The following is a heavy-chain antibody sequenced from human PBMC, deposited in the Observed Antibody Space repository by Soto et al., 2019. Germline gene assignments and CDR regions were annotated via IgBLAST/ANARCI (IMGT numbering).Heavy chain of an antibody. J-gene: IGHJ5*02. D-gene: IGHD2-15*01. Sequence: SETLSLTCTVSGGSISSGDYYWSWIREPPGKGLEWIGYIYYSGSTNYNPSLKSRVTISVDTSKNQFSLKLSSVTAADTAVYYCARGIVDVVVLAALFDPWGQGTLVTVS. CDR3: ARGIVDVVVLAALFDP. V-gene: IGHV4-61*08. CDR2: IYYSGST. CDR1: GGSISSGDYY.